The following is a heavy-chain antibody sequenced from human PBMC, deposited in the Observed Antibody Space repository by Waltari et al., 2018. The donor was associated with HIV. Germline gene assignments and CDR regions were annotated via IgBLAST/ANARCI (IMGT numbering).Heavy chain of an antibody. CDR2: VSGSGPKS. CDR3: AKAYYENTAYYYDF. CDR1: GFAYVSYA. D-gene: IGHD3-22*01. V-gene: IGHV3-23*01. Sequence: EVQLLESGGGLVQPGGSRRLSCAASGFAYVSYAITWVRQSPERGLEWVAAVSGSGPKSFYADSVKGRFTISRDNSKNTVFLQMNSLRAADTAIYYCAKAYYENTAYYYDFWGRGTRVTVSS. J-gene: IGHJ4*02.